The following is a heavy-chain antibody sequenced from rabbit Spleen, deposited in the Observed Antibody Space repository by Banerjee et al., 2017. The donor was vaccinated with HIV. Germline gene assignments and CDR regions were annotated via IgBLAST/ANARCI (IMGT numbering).Heavy chain of an antibody. J-gene: IGHJ6*01. Sequence: QSLEESGGDLVKPGASLILTCTASGIDFIAYYYMCWVRQAPGKGLEWIACIYAGSSGTTYYASWPKGRFTISKASSTTVTLQMTSLTVADTATYFCARDTGSSFSSYGMDLWGQGTLVTVS. CDR1: GIDFIAYYY. V-gene: IGHV1S40*01. D-gene: IGHD8-1*01. CDR2: IYAGSSGTT. CDR3: ARDTGSSFSSYGMDL.